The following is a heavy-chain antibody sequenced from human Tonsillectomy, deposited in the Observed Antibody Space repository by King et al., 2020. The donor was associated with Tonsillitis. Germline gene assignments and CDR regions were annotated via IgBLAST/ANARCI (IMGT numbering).Heavy chain of an antibody. V-gene: IGHV3-30*18. Sequence: VQLVESGGGVAQPGRSLRLSCAASGFTFNNYDMHWVRQAPGKGLEWVAVISFDESNKYYADSVKGRFTISRDNSKNTLYLQMNSLRAEDTAVYYCAKDLGDFYDSSGYFDYWGQGTLVTVPS. CDR2: ISFDESNK. D-gene: IGHD3-22*01. CDR1: GFTFNNYD. J-gene: IGHJ4*02. CDR3: AKDLGDFYDSSGYFDY.